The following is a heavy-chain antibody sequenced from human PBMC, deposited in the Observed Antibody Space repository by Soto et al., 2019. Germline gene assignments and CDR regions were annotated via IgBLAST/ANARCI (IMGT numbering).Heavy chain of an antibody. Sequence: GASVKVSCKASGYTFTRYYMHWVRQAPGQGLEWMGIINPSGGSTSYAQKFQGRLTMTRDTSTCTVYMELSSLRSEDTAVYYCARAGGQQLGWPYDDWGQGTLVTVSS. J-gene: IGHJ4*02. V-gene: IGHV1-46*01. D-gene: IGHD6-13*01. CDR3: ARAGGQQLGWPYDD. CDR2: INPSGGST. CDR1: GYTFTRYY.